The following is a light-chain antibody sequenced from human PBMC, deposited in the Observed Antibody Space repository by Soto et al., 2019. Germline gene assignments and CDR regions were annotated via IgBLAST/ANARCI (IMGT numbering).Light chain of an antibody. Sequence: EIVMTQSPATLSVSPGERVTLSCRASQTVSSNLAWYQQKPGQAPRLLIYGASTRATGIPARFSGSGSGTEFTLTIGSLQSEDFAIYYCQQYNKWPLTFGGGTKVETK. CDR2: GAS. V-gene: IGKV3D-15*01. J-gene: IGKJ4*01. CDR3: QQYNKWPLT. CDR1: QTVSSN.